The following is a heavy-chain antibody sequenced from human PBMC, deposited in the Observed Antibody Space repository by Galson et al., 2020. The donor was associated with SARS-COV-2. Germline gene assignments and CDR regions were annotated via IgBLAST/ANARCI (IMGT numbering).Heavy chain of an antibody. CDR1: GYTFTGYY. D-gene: IGHD5-18*01. CDR3: ARDGTAMVTNGFDI. Sequence: ASVKVSCKASGYTFTGYYMHWVRPAPGQGLEWMGWINPNSGGTNYAQKFQGRVTMTRDPSISIAYMELSRLRSDDTAVYYCARDGTAMVTNGFDIWGQGTMGTVSS. V-gene: IGHV1-2*02. J-gene: IGHJ3*02. CDR2: INPNSGGT.